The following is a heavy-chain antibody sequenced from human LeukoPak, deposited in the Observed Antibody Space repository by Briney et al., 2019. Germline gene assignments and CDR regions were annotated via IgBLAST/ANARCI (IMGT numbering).Heavy chain of an antibody. CDR2: INPDGRDT. CDR1: GFTFNRCW. CDR3: TSWGDTTAEYFQR. J-gene: IGHJ1*01. D-gene: IGHD2-21*02. V-gene: IGHV3-7*01. Sequence: GGSLRLSCVVSGFTFNRCWMNWVRQAPGKGLAWVAHINPDGRDTYYVDSVKGRFTISRDNAQNSMYLQMNSLRVEDTAVYYCTSWGDTTAEYFQRWGQGTLVTVSS.